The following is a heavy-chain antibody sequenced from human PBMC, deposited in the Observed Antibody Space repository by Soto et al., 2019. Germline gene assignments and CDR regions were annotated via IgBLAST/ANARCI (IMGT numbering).Heavy chain of an antibody. D-gene: IGHD2-2*01. Sequence: EVQLVESGGGLVQPGRSLRLSCAASGFTFDDYAMHWVRQAPGKGLEWVSVISWNSGSIGYADSVKGRFTISRDNAKNSLYLQMNSLIAEDTALYYCAKGGQLLTEGGGYWGQGTLVTVSS. J-gene: IGHJ4*02. CDR3: AKGGQLLTEGGGY. CDR2: ISWNSGSI. V-gene: IGHV3-9*01. CDR1: GFTFDDYA.